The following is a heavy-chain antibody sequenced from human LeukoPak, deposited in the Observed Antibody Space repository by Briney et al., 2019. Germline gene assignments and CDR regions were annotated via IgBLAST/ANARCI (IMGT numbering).Heavy chain of an antibody. D-gene: IGHD2/OR15-2a*01. CDR1: GGTFSSYA. J-gene: IGHJ2*01. V-gene: IGHV1-69*13. CDR2: IIPIFGTA. Sequence: ASVKVSCKASGGTFSSYAISWERQAPGQGLEWMGGIIPIFGTANYAQKFQGRVTITADESTSTAYMELSSLRSEDTAVYYCARGESGAPNWYFDLWGRGTLVTVSS. CDR3: ARGESGAPNWYFDL.